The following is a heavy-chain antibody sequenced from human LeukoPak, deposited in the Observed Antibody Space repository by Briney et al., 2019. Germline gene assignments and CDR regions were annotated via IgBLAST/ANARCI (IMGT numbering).Heavy chain of an antibody. J-gene: IGHJ4*02. D-gene: IGHD6-13*01. CDR2: INHSGST. CDR1: GYSISSGYY. Sequence: PSETLSLTCTVSGYSISSGYYWGWIRQPPGKGLEWIGEINHSGSTNYNPSLKSRVTISVDTSKNQFSLKLSSVTAADTAVYYCATAPRGIAAAVDYWGQGTLVTVSS. CDR3: ATAPRGIAAAVDY. V-gene: IGHV4-38-2*02.